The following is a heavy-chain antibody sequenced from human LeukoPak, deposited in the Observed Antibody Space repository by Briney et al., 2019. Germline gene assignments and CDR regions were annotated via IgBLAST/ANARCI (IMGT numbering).Heavy chain of an antibody. CDR1: GFSVSSNY. D-gene: IGHD1-26*01. CDR2: IYSGGST. Sequence: GGFLRLSCAASGFSVSSNYMSWVRQAPGTGLEWVSVIYSGGSTYYADSVKGRFTISRDNSKNTLYLQMNSLRAEDTAVYYCARESGSYLDWYFDLWGRGTLVTVSS. V-gene: IGHV3-66*01. J-gene: IGHJ2*01. CDR3: ARESGSYLDWYFDL.